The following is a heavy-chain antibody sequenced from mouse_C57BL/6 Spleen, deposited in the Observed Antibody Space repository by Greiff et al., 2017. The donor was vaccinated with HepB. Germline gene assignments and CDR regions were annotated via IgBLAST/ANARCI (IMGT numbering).Heavy chain of an antibody. J-gene: IGHJ3*01. V-gene: IGHV1-69*01. Sequence: VQLQQPGAELVMPGASVKLSCKASGYTFTSYWMHWVKQRPGQGLAWIGEIDPSDSYTNYNQKFKGKSTLTVDKSSSTADMQLRSLTSEDSVVYDYAGSGDDDGYSPFAYWGQGTLVTVSA. D-gene: IGHD2-3*01. CDR1: GYTFTSYW. CDR2: IDPSDSYT. CDR3: AGSGDDDGYSPFAY.